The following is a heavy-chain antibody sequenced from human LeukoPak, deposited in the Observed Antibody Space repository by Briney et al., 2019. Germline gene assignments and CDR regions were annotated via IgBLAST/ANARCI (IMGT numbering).Heavy chain of an antibody. D-gene: IGHD1-26*01. Sequence: ASVKVSCKASGYTFTSYDINWVRQAPGQGLEWMGLINPTGGSTGYAQKFQGRVTMTRDMSTSTDYMELSSLRSEDTAIYYCARDKSVGDNAWWFDPWGQGTLVT. V-gene: IGHV1-46*01. CDR2: INPTGGST. CDR1: GYTFTSYD. CDR3: ARDKSVGDNAWWFDP. J-gene: IGHJ5*02.